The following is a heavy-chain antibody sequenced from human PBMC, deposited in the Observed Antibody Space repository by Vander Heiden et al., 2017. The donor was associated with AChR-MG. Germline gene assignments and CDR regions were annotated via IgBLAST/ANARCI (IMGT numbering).Heavy chain of an antibody. D-gene: IGHD6-19*01. CDR2: ISYDGSNK. CDR1: GLTLSSYG. J-gene: IGHJ4*02. CDR3: AKDAAAGAGQYYFDY. V-gene: IGHV3-30*18. Sequence: QVQLVQSGGGVVQPGRPLRLSCAASGLTLSSYGMHWVRQAPGKGLEWVAVISYDGSNKYYADSVKGRFTISRDNSKNTLYLQMNSLRAEDTAVYYCAKDAAAGAGQYYFDYWGQGTLVTVSS.